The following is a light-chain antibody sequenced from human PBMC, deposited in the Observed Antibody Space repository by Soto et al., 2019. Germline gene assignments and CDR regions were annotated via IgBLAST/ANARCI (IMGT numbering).Light chain of an antibody. CDR2: LNSDGSH. V-gene: IGLV4-69*01. J-gene: IGLJ3*02. Sequence: QLVLTQSPSASASLGASVKLTCTLSSGHSSYAIAWHQQQPEKGPRYLMKLNSDGSHSKGDGIPDRFSGSSSGAERYLTISSLQSEYEADYYCQTWGTGRGVFGGGPKVTVL. CDR1: SGHSSYA. CDR3: QTWGTGRGV.